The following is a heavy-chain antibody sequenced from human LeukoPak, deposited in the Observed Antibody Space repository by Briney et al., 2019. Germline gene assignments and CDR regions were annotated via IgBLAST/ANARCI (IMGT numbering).Heavy chain of an antibody. CDR2: ISGSGGST. D-gene: IGHD6-13*01. V-gene: IGHV3-23*01. J-gene: IGHJ4*02. Sequence: GGSLRLSCAASGFTFSSYAMSWVRQAPGKGLEWVSAISGSGGSTYYADSVKGRLTISRDNSKNTLYLQMNSLRAEDTAVYYCAKDSLRLYSSFDYWGQGTLVTVSS. CDR3: AKDSLRLYSSFDY. CDR1: GFTFSSYA.